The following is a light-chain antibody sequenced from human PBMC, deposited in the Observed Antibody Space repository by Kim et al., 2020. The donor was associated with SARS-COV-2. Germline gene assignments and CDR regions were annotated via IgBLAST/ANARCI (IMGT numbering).Light chain of an antibody. V-gene: IGLV1-44*01. J-gene: IGLJ1*01. CDR3: AAWDASLNGPL. CDR2: SNN. Sequence: QSVLTQPPSASGTPGQRVTISCSGSSSNIGSNTVNWYQQLPGTAPKLLIYSNNQRPSWVPDRFSGSKSGTSASLAISGLQSEDEADYYCAAWDASLNGPLFGTGTKVT. CDR1: SSNIGSNT.